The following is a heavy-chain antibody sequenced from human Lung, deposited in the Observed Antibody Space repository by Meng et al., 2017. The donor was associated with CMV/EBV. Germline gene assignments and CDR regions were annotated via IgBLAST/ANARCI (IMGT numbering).Heavy chain of an antibody. CDR3: AGPTAGYYYYYGMDV. V-gene: IGHV3-30-3*01. CDR1: GFSFSSYA. D-gene: IGHD6-13*01. CDR2: ISYDGSNK. Sequence: GXSXSLXCAASGFSFSSYALHWVRQAPGKGLEWVAVISYDGSNKYYADSVKGRFTISRDNSNTTLYLQMNSLSAEDTAGYYCAGPTAGYYYYYGMDVWAQGTXVNGAS. J-gene: IGHJ6*02.